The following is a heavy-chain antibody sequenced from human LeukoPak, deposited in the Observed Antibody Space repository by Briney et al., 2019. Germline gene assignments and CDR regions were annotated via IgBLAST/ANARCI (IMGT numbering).Heavy chain of an antibody. V-gene: IGHV3-21*01. J-gene: IGHJ6*02. Sequence: PGGSLRLSCAASGFTFSSYSMNWVRQAPGEGLEWVSSISSSSNYVFYADSVKGRITISRDNAKNSLYLQINSLRAEDTAVYYCARDPRGAAGTYGMDVWGQGTTVTVSS. CDR1: GFTFSSYS. CDR2: ISSSSNYV. CDR3: ARDPRGAAGTYGMDV. D-gene: IGHD6-13*01.